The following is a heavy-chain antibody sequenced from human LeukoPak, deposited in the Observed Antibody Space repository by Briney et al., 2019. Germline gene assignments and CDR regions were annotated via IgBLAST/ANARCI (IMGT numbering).Heavy chain of an antibody. D-gene: IGHD2-2*01. CDR1: GYTFTGYY. V-gene: IGHV1-2*02. CDR3: AREVCSSINSCSNWFDP. CDR2: INPNSGGT. J-gene: IGHJ5*02. Sequence: ASVKVSCKASGYTFTGYYMHWVRQAPGQGLEWMGWINPNSGGTNYAQKFQGRVTMTRDTSISTAYMELSSLRSDDTAVYYCAREVCSSINSCSNWFDPWGQGTVVTVSS.